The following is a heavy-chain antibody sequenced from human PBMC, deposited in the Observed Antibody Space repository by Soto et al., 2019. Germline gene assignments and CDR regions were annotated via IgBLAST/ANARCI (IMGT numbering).Heavy chain of an antibody. CDR1: GFTFSTYS. J-gene: IGHJ4*02. CDR3: AREGGYCNGGGCRYFDY. Sequence: EVLLVESGGGLVKPGGSLRLSCAASGFTFSTYSMNWVRQAPGKGLEWVSSINTASYIYYAYSVKGRFTISRDDAKNSLYLQMNSLRDEDTAVYYCAREGGYCNGGGCRYFDYWGQGTLVTVSS. D-gene: IGHD2-8*02. V-gene: IGHV3-21*01. CDR2: INTASYI.